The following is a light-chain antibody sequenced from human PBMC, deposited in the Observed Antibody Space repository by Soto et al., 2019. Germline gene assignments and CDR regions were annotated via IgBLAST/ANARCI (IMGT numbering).Light chain of an antibody. Sequence: DIQVTQNPSTLSASVGDRVTITCRASQSISSWLAWYQQKPGKAPKLLIYAASRLESGVPSRFSGSGSGTDFTLTISSLQREDFATYYCQQSYSGTFGQGTKVDI. V-gene: IGKV1-39*01. CDR1: QSISSW. J-gene: IGKJ1*01. CDR3: QQSYSGT. CDR2: AAS.